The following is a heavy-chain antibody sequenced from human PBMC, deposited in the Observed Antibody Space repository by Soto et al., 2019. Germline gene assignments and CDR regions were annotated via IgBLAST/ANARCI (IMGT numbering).Heavy chain of an antibody. V-gene: IGHV4-34*01. CDR2: INHSGST. D-gene: IGHD3-10*01. CDR3: AREKYQSITYYYGSGSYTFDY. J-gene: IGHJ4*02. CDR1: GGSFSGYY. Sequence: SETLSLTCAVYGGSFSGYYWSWIRQPPGKGLEWIGEINHSGSTNYNPSLRSRVTISVDTSKNQFSLKLSSVTAADTAVYYCAREKYQSITYYYGSGSYTFDYWGQGTLVTVS.